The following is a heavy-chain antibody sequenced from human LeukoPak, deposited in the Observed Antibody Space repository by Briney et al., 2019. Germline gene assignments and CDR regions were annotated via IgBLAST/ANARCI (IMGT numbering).Heavy chain of an antibody. V-gene: IGHV3-33*05. CDR2: LIYDGSNK. D-gene: IGHD4-17*01. CDR1: GFSFRDYD. J-gene: IGHJ4*02. CDR3: ARDRLTTVTTFHFDY. Sequence: GGSLRLSCAASGFSFRDYDMHWVRQAPGKGLEWVAALIYDGSNKYYADSVKGRFTISRDNSKNTLYLQMNSLRAEDTAMYYCARDRLTTVTTFHFDYWGQGTLVTVSS.